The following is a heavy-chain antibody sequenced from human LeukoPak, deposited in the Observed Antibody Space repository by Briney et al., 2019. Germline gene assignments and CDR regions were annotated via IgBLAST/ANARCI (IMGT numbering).Heavy chain of an antibody. J-gene: IGHJ4*02. D-gene: IGHD1/OR15-1a*01. CDR2: ISSDGSHT. Sequence: GGSLRLSCAASGFTFSSLPMHWVRQAPGKGLEYVAAISSDGSHTYHVSSVKGRFTISRDNSKSTLYLQMGSLRAEDTAIYYCSRPRGEQQAEYYFDSWGQGTLVTVSS. V-gene: IGHV3-64*01. CDR1: GFTFSSLP. CDR3: SRPRGEQQAEYYFDS.